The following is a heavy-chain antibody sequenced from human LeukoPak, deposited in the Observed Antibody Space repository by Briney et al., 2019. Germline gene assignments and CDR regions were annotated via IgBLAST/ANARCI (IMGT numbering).Heavy chain of an antibody. V-gene: IGHV1-8*01. J-gene: IGHJ4*02. Sequence: ASVKVSCKASGYTFTSYDINWVRQATGQELEWMGWMNPNSGNTGYAQKFQGRVTMTRNTSISTAYMELSSLRSEDTAVYYCARVGIIVGADFDYWGQGTLVTVSS. D-gene: IGHD1-26*01. CDR2: MNPNSGNT. CDR3: ARVGIIVGADFDY. CDR1: GYTFTSYD.